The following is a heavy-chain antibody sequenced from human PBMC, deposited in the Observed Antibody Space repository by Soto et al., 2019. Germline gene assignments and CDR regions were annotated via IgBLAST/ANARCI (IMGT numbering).Heavy chain of an antibody. V-gene: IGHV3-30*03. J-gene: IGHJ4*02. CDR2: LSYEGSEE. D-gene: IGHD6-19*01. CDR3: ALTRRSSLLEVAGPGFEY. CDR1: GFNFGDFG. Sequence: PGGSLRLSCAASGFNFGDFGMHWVRQAPGKGLEWLSVLSYEGSEEYYADSVRGRFTISRDNSKNTLFLQMDSLRVDDTGVYYCALTRRSSLLEVAGPGFEYWGQGTLVTVSS.